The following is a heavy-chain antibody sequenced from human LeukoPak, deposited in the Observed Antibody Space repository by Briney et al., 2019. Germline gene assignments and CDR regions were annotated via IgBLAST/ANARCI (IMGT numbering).Heavy chain of an antibody. Sequence: GSLRLSCAASGFTFSSYAMSWVRQAPGKGLEWVSAISGSGGSTYYADSVKGRFTISRDNSKNTLYLRMNSLRAEDTAVYYCAKVPRQTAIAVAGGDWFDPWGQGTLVTVSS. CDR2: ISGSGGST. J-gene: IGHJ5*02. CDR1: GFTFSSYA. V-gene: IGHV3-23*01. CDR3: AKVPRQTAIAVAGGDWFDP. D-gene: IGHD6-19*01.